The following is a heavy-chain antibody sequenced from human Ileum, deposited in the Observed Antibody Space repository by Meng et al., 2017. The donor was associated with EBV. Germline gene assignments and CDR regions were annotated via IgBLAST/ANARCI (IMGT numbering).Heavy chain of an antibody. Sequence: LGVSRPGLVKPSETLCLTCTVSGGSSSNESDYWGWIRQPPGKVLEWIRSMYYSGSTYYNPSLKSRVTMSLDTSKNQFSLQLTSVTAADTALYYCATRVAAVKYYFDYWGQGTLVTVSS. D-gene: IGHD6-19*01. CDR2: MYYSGST. J-gene: IGHJ4*02. CDR3: ATRVAAVKYYFDY. V-gene: IGHV4-39*07. CDR1: GGSSSNESDY.